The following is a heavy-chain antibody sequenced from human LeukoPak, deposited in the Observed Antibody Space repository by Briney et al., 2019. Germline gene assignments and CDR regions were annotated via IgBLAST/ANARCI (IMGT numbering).Heavy chain of an antibody. CDR3: ARESRIVEGDGYYIDV. J-gene: IGHJ6*03. CDR2: IYISRGT. D-gene: IGHD1-26*01. Sequence: SETLSLTCAVYGGSFNVYYWIRQPPGKGLDWIGRIYISRGTNYNPSLTSRVIMPVDTSKNQFSLQLTSVTAADTAVYYCARESRIVEGDGYYIDVWGKGTTVTV. V-gene: IGHV4-59*10. CDR1: GGSFNVYY.